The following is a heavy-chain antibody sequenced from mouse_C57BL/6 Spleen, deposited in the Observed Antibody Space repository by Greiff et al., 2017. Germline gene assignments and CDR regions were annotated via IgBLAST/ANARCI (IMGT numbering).Heavy chain of an antibody. CDR2: ISYDGSN. CDR3: ARGGDYLYYYAMDY. Sequence: EVQRVESGPGLVKPSQSLSLTCSVTGYSITSGYYWNWIRQFPGNKLEWMGYISYDGSNNYNPSLKNRISITRDTSKNQFFLKLNSVTTEDTATYYCARGGDYLYYYAMDYWGQGTSVTVSS. J-gene: IGHJ4*01. CDR1: GYSITSGYY. D-gene: IGHD2-4*01. V-gene: IGHV3-6*01.